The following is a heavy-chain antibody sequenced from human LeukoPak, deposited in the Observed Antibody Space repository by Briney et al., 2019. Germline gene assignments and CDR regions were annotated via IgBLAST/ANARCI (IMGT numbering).Heavy chain of an antibody. CDR1: GGTFSSYA. J-gene: IGHJ5*02. Sequence: SVKVSCKASGGTFSSYAISWVRQAPGQGLEWMGGIIPIFGTANYAQKFQGRVTMTRDMSTSTVYMELSSLRSEDTAVYYCARDHTIFGVANNWFDPWGQGTLVTVSS. CDR2: IIPIFGTA. V-gene: IGHV1-69*05. D-gene: IGHD3-3*01. CDR3: ARDHTIFGVANNWFDP.